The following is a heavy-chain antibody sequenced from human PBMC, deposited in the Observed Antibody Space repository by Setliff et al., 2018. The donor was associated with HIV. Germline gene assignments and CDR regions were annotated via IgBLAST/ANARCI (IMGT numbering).Heavy chain of an antibody. CDR3: ARSFPYYYGSGSDFDY. CDR2: IYSGGST. J-gene: IGHJ4*02. CDR1: GFSFDTFA. V-gene: IGHV3-66*01. D-gene: IGHD3-10*01. Sequence: PGGSLRLSCAASGFSFDTFAMTWVRQAPGKGLEWVSVIYSGGSTYYADSVKGRFTISRDNAKNTLYLQMNSLRAEDTAVYYCARSFPYYYGSGSDFDYWGQGTLVTVSS.